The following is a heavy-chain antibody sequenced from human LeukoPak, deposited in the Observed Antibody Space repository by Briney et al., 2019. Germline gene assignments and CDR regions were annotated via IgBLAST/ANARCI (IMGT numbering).Heavy chain of an antibody. J-gene: IGHJ2*01. D-gene: IGHD6-13*01. CDR1: GGSISSGGYY. V-gene: IGHV4-30-2*01. CDR3: ARDRGPELPGYSSSWYWYFDL. CDR2: IYHSGST. Sequence: SQTLSLTCTVSGGSISSGGYYWSWIRRPPGKGLEWIGYIYHSGSTYYNPSLKSRVTISVDRSKNQFSLKLSSVTAADTAVYYCARDRGPELPGYSSSWYWYFDLWGRGTLVTVSS.